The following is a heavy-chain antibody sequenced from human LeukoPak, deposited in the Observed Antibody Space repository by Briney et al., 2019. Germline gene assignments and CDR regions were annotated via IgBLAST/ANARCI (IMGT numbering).Heavy chain of an antibody. D-gene: IGHD6-6*01. J-gene: IGHJ4*02. CDR3: ARVQSKAGDSDY. V-gene: IGHV1-69*04. Sequence: GASVKVSCKASGGTFSSYAISWVRQAPGQGLEWMGRIIPILGIANYAQKFQGRVTITADKSTSTAYMELSSLRSEDTAVYYCARVQSKAGDSDYWGQGTLVTVSS. CDR1: GGTFSSYA. CDR2: IIPILGIA.